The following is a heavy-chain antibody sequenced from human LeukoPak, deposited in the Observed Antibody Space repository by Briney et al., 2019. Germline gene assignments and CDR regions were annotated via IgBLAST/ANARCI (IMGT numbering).Heavy chain of an antibody. V-gene: IGHV1-18*01. D-gene: IGHD2-15*01. CDR2: INAYNGNT. CDR3: AREASLTGSAFDI. J-gene: IGHJ3*02. CDR1: GYTFTSYG. Sequence: GGSLQVSCQASGYTFTSYGMSGVRQAPGQGLEWMGWINAYNGNTNYAQKLQGRVTMTTDTSTSTPYMEQRSLRSDDTAVYYCAREASLTGSAFDIWGQGTMVTVSS.